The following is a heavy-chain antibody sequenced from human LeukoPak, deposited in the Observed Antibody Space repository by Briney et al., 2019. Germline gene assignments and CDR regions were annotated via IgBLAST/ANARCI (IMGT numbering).Heavy chain of an antibody. D-gene: IGHD2-2*02. CDR2: IYSGGDT. V-gene: IGHV3-53*01. J-gene: IGHJ6*03. CDR1: GLTVSRTY. Sequence: GGSLRLSCKVSGLTVSRTYMTWVRQASGKALEWLSVIYSGGDTNYADSVKGRFTISRDDSKNALYLQLDSLRVEDTAVYYCARGYLGSTSCYTSSFCYYYMDIWGKGTTVTVSS. CDR3: ARGYLGSTSCYTSSFCYYYMDI.